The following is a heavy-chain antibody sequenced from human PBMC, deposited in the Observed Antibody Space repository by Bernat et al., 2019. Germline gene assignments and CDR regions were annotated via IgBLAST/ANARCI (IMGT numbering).Heavy chain of an antibody. V-gene: IGHV4-39*01. Sequence: QLQLQESGPGLVKPSETLSLTCTVSGGSISSSSYYWGWIRQPPGKGLEWIGSIYYSVSTYYNPSLKSRVTISVDTSKNQFALKLGSVTAAETAVYYCARQAYYDFWSGYYGDYYYGMDVWGQGTTVTVSS. CDR2: IYYSVST. CDR3: ARQAYYDFWSGYYGDYYYGMDV. J-gene: IGHJ6*02. CDR1: GGSISSSSYY. D-gene: IGHD3-3*01.